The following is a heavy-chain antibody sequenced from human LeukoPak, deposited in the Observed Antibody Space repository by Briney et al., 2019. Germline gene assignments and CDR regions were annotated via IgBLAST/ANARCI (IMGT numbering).Heavy chain of an antibody. Sequence: SETLSLTCTVSGVSISSYYWSWIRQPPGKGLEWIGYIYYSGSTNYNPSLKSRVTISVDTSKNQFSLKLSSVTAADTAVYYCAREDYDRRIDYWGQGTLVTVS. V-gene: IGHV4-59*01. CDR1: GVSISSYY. J-gene: IGHJ4*02. CDR3: AREDYDRRIDY. CDR2: IYYSGST. D-gene: IGHD3-22*01.